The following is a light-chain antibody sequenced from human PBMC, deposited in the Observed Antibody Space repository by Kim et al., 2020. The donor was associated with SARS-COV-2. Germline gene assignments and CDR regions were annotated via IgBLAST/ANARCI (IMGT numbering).Light chain of an antibody. V-gene: IGKV3-20*01. Sequence: EIVLTQSPGTLSLSPGERATLFCRASQSVSSNYLAWYQQKPGQAPRLLIYGASSRATGIPHRFSGSGSGTDFTLTISRLEPEDFAVYYCQQYGTSLYAFGQGTKLEIK. J-gene: IGKJ2*01. CDR3: QQYGTSLYA. CDR2: GAS. CDR1: QSVSSNY.